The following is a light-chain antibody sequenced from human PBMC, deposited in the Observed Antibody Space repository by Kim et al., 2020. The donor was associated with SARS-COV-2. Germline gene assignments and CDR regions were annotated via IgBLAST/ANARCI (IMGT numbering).Light chain of an antibody. V-gene: IGLV1-44*01. CDR2: SNN. CDR1: SSNIGSNT. CDR3: AAWDDSLNGVV. Sequence: QPVLTQPPSASGTPGQRVTISCSGSSSNIGSNTVNWYQRFPGTAPTLLIYSNNQRPSGVPDRFSGSKSGTSASLAISGLQSEDEADYYCAAWDDSLNGVVFGGGTQLTVL. J-gene: IGLJ2*01.